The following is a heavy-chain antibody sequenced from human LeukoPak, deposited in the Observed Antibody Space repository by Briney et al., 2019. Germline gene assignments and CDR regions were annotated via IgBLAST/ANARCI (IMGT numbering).Heavy chain of an antibody. CDR2: IKSRVDGGKT. D-gene: IGHD3-16*02. CDR1: GFTFIDAW. V-gene: IGHV3-15*05. Sequence: GGSLRLSCAASGFTFIDAWMTWVRQAPGKGLEWVGHIKSRVDGGKTDFAAPVKGRFTISRDDSKNTLYLQMDSLKTEDTAVYYCTKDVPFMGGGVIRYWGQGALVTVSS. CDR3: TKDVPFMGGGVIRY. J-gene: IGHJ4*02.